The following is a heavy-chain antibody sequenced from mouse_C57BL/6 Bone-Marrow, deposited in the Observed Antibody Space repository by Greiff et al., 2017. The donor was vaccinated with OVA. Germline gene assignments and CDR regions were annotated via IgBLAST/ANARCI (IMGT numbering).Heavy chain of an antibody. J-gene: IGHJ1*03. CDR2: IWWDDDK. V-gene: IGHV8-8*01. CDR3: ARIPNPLFYWYFDV. Sequence: QVTLKESGPGILQPSQTLSLTCSSSGFSLSTFGMGVGWIRQPSGKGLEWLAHIWWDDDKYYNPALKSRLTISKDTSKNPVVLQIANVDTADTATYDCARIPNPLFYWYFDVWGTGTTVTFSS. CDR1: GFSLSTFGMG. D-gene: IGHD2-3*01.